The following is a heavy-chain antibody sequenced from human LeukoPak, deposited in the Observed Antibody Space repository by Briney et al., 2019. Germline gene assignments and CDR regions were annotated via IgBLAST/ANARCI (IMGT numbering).Heavy chain of an antibody. CDR2: INHSGST. CDR1: GGSFSGYY. Sequence: SETLSLTCAVYGGSFSGYYWSWIRQPPGKGLEWIGEINHSGSTNYNPSLKSRVTISVDTSKNQFSLKLSSVTAADTAVYYCARHPKYYYGSGSYPVWFDPWGQGTLVTVSS. V-gene: IGHV4-34*01. CDR3: ARHPKYYYGSGSYPVWFDP. J-gene: IGHJ5*02. D-gene: IGHD3-10*01.